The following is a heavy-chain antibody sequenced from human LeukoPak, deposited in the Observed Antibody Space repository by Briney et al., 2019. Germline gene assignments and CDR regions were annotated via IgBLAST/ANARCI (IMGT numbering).Heavy chain of an antibody. CDR1: GDSISSGDYY. D-gene: IGHD3-10*01. V-gene: IGHV4-61*02. Sequence: SETLSLTCTVSGDSISSGDYYWTWIRQPAGKGLEWIGRIYTRGSIDYNPSLKSRVTISVDTSTNQFSLKLSSVTAADTAVYYCARATWPLCYFDFWGQGILVTVSS. J-gene: IGHJ4*02. CDR2: IYTRGSI. CDR3: ARATWPLCYFDF.